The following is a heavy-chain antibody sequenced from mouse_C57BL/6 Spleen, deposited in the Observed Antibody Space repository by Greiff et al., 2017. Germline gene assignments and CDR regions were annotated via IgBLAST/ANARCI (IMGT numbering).Heavy chain of an antibody. CDR2: IYPRSGNT. J-gene: IGHJ1*03. CDR3: ARGYGSGYFDV. CDR1: GYTFTSYG. V-gene: IGHV1-81*01. D-gene: IGHD1-1*02. Sequence: VKLVESGAELARPGASVKLSCKASGYTFTSYGISWVKQRTGQGLEWIGEIYPRSGNTYYNEKFKGKATLTADKSSSTAYMELRSLTSEDSAVYFCARGYGSGYFDVWGTGTTVTVSS.